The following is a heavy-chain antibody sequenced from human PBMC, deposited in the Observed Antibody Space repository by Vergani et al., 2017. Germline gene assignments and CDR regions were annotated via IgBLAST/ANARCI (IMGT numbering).Heavy chain of an antibody. J-gene: IGHJ5*02. V-gene: IGHV4-39*01. Sequence: QLQLQESGPGLVKPSETLSLTCTVSGGSISSSSYYWGWIRQPPGKGLEWIGSIYYSGSTYYNPSLKSRVTISVDTSKNQFSLKLSSVTAADTAVYYCARPLVIAAAATGWFDPWGQGTLVTVSS. D-gene: IGHD6-13*01. CDR2: IYYSGST. CDR3: ARPLVIAAAATGWFDP. CDR1: GGSISSSSYY.